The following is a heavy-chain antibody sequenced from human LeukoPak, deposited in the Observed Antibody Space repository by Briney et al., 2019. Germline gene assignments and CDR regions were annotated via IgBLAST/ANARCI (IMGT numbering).Heavy chain of an antibody. CDR1: GFTFSSYG. Sequence: PGGSLRLSCAASGFTFSSYGMHWVRQAPGKGLEWVAVIWYDGSNKYYADSVKGRFTISRDNSKNTLYLQMNSLRAEDTAVYYCAKGLKGSLKPKAALWTYYYYYGMDVWGQGTTVTVSS. CDR2: IWYDGSNK. V-gene: IGHV3-33*06. J-gene: IGHJ6*02. D-gene: IGHD6-6*01. CDR3: AKGLKGSLKPKAALWTYYYYYGMDV.